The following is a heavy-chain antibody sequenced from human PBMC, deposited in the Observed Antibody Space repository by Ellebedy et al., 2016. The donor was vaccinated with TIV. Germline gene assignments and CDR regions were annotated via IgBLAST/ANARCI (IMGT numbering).Heavy chain of an antibody. Sequence: GESLKISCAASGFIVSNVHMSWVRQTPGKGLEWLGGYKNYADSVKGRFTISTHNSRNTLYLQMTNLRTEDTAVYYCAKGSFPFGDKSERIYSFQYWGQGTLVTVSS. J-gene: IGHJ4*02. V-gene: IGHV3-53*04. CDR1: GFIVSNVH. CDR3: AKGSFPFGDKSERIYSFQY. CDR2: GYK. D-gene: IGHD3-10*01.